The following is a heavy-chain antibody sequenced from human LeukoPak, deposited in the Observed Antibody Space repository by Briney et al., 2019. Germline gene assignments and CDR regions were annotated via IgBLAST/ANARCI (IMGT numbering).Heavy chain of an antibody. V-gene: IGHV3-7*01. Sequence: GGSLRLSCAASGFTFSSYWMSWVRQAPGKGLEWVANIKQDGSEKYYVDSVKGRFTISRDNAKNSLYLQMNSLRAEDTAVYYCARRDIVVVPAAIRSEYYYYYYMDVWGKGTTVTVSS. CDR1: GFTFSSYW. CDR3: ARRDIVVVPAAIRSEYYYYYYMDV. J-gene: IGHJ6*03. D-gene: IGHD2-2*02. CDR2: IKQDGSEK.